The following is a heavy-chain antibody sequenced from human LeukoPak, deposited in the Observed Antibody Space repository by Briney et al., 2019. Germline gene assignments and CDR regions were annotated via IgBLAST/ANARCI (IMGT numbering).Heavy chain of an antibody. CDR3: ARDPGSSGEYYFDY. J-gene: IGHJ4*02. V-gene: IGHV1-2*02. D-gene: IGHD3-16*01. CDR2: INPNSGGT. CDR1: GYTFTGYY. Sequence: GASVKVSCKASGYTFTGYYMHWVRQAPGQGLEWMGWINPNSGGTNYAQKFQGRVTMTRDTSFSTAYMELSRLRSDDTAVYYCARDPGSSGEYYFDYWGQGTLVTVSS.